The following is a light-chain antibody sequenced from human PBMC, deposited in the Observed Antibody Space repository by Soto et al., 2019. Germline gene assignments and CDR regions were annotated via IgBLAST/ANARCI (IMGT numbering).Light chain of an antibody. CDR1: QSVSSN. J-gene: IGKJ5*01. CDR2: GAS. CDR3: QQYNNWPPPIT. V-gene: IGKV3-15*01. Sequence: EVVMTQSPATLSVSPGERATLSCRASQSVSSNLVWYHQKPGQAPRLLIYGASTRATGIPARFSGSGSGTEFTLTISSLQSEDFAVYYCQQYNNWPPPITFGQGTRLEIK.